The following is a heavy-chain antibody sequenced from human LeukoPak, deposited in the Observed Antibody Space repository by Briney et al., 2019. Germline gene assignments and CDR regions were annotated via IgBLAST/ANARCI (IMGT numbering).Heavy chain of an antibody. D-gene: IGHD3/OR15-3a*01. J-gene: IGHJ6*02. CDR3: VRGGTYYYYGMDV. V-gene: IGHV4-59*01. CDR1: GGSISSYY. CDR2: IYYSGST. Sequence: SETLSLTCTVSGGSISSYYWSWIRQPPGKGLEWIGYIYYSGSTNYNPSLKSRVTVSVDTSKNQFSLTLNSVTAADTAVYYCVRGGTYYYYGMDVWGQGTSVTVSS.